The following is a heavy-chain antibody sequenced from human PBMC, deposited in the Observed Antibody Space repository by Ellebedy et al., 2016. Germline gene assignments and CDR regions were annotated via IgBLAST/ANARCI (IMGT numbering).Heavy chain of an antibody. D-gene: IGHD3-3*01. CDR1: GFSFNNYA. CDR2: ISGSGGST. J-gene: IGHJ6*02. Sequence: GGSLRLSCAASGFSFNNYAMSWVRQAPGKGLEWASAISGSGGSTYYADSVKGRFTISRDNSKNTLYLQMNSLRAEDTAVYYCARDAPSLRFLEWPRVGYYGMDVWGQGTTVTVSS. V-gene: IGHV3-23*01. CDR3: ARDAPSLRFLEWPRVGYYGMDV.